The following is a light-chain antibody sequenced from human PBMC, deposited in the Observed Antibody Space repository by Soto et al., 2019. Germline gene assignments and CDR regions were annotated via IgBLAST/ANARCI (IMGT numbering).Light chain of an antibody. CDR2: AAS. J-gene: IGKJ1*01. Sequence: DIQLTQSPSFLSASVGDRVTITCRASQGISSYLAWYQQKPGKAPKLLIYAASTLQSGVPSRFSGSGSGTEFTLTISSLQPEDFATYYCQQYNNYSGMFGQGTKVEIK. CDR3: QQYNNYSGM. CDR1: QGISSY. V-gene: IGKV1-9*01.